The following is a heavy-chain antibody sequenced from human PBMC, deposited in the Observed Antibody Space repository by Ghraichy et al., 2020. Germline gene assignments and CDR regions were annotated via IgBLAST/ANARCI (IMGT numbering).Heavy chain of an antibody. CDR2: IYSGGST. D-gene: IGHD3-9*01. CDR1: GFTVSSNY. CDR3: ARDRRLNYDILTGYYYYYYMDV. Sequence: GESLNISCAASGFTVSSNYMSWVRQAPGKGLEWVSVIYSGGSTYYADSVKGRFTISRDNSKNTLYLQMNSLRAEDTAVYYCARDRRLNYDILTGYYYYYYMDVWGKGTTVTVSS. J-gene: IGHJ6*03. V-gene: IGHV3-66*01.